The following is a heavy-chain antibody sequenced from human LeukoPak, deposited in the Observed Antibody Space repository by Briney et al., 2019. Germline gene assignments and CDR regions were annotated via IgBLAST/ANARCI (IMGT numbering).Heavy chain of an antibody. D-gene: IGHD5-12*01. Sequence: ASVTVSCKASGYTFTGYYMHWVRQAPGQGLEWMGWINPNSGGTNYAQKFQGRVTMTRDTSISTAYMELSRLRSDDTAVYYCARDRSSLYNGNYAFWGQGTLVTVSS. J-gene: IGHJ4*02. CDR1: GYTFTGYY. CDR2: INPNSGGT. CDR3: ARDRSSLYNGNYAF. V-gene: IGHV1-2*02.